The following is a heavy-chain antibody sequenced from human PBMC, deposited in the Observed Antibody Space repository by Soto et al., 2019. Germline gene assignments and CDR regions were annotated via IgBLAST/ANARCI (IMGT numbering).Heavy chain of an antibody. V-gene: IGHV4-4*01. Sequence: QVQLQESGPGLVKPSGTLSLTCAVSGGSISSSNWWSWVRQPPGKGLEWIGEIYHSGSTNYNPSLKGRVIISVDKSKNQFSLKLPSVTAADTAVYCCAMADGDYGYFDYWGQATLVTVSS. D-gene: IGHD4-17*01. CDR2: IYHSGST. CDR3: AMADGDYGYFDY. J-gene: IGHJ4*02. CDR1: GGSISSSNW.